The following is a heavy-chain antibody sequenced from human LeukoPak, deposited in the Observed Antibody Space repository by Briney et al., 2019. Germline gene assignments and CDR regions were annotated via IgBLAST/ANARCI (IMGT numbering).Heavy chain of an antibody. V-gene: IGHV1-69*06. D-gene: IGHD2-21*02. J-gene: IGHJ4*02. CDR3: ASPAAHCGGDCYFDY. CDR1: GGTFSSYA. CDR2: IIPIFGTA. Sequence: SVKVSCKASGGTFSSYAISWVRQAPGQGLEWMGGIIPIFGTANYAQKFQGRVTITADKSTSTAYMGLSSLRSEDTAVYYCASPAAHCGGDCYFDYWGQGTLVTVSS.